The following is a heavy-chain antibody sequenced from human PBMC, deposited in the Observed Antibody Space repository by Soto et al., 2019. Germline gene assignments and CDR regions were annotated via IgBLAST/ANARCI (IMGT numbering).Heavy chain of an antibody. Sequence: GESLKISCEGSGYSFTSYWISWARQMPGKGLEWMGRIDPSDSYTNYSPSFQGHVTISADKSISTAYLQWSSLKALDTAMYYCSRLEYCSGGSCYLNYYGMDVWGQGTTVTVSS. J-gene: IGHJ6*02. CDR3: SRLEYCSGGSCYLNYYGMDV. D-gene: IGHD2-15*01. V-gene: IGHV5-10-1*01. CDR1: GYSFTSYW. CDR2: IDPSDSYT.